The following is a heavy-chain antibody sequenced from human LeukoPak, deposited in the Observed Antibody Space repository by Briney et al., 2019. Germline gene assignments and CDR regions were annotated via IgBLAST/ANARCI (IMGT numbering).Heavy chain of an antibody. J-gene: IGHJ4*02. D-gene: IGHD3-22*01. CDR1: GFTFSSHA. Sequence: GGSLRLSCVVSGFTFSSHAMSWVRQAPGKGLEWVSSISGSGDSTYYADSVKGRFTISRDNSKNTLYLQMNSLRAEDTAVYYCAKHGGNRITMMVVVYYFDYWGQGTLVTVSS. CDR2: ISGSGDST. CDR3: AKHGGNRITMMVVVYYFDY. V-gene: IGHV3-23*01.